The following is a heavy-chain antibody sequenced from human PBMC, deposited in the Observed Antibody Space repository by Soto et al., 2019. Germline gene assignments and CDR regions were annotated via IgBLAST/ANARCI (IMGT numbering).Heavy chain of an antibody. Sequence: WIRQSPSRGLEWLGRTYYRSRWYNDYAVSVKSRITINPDTSKNQFSLQLNSVTPEDTAVYYCAREGARWLEYYFDYWGQGTLVTVSS. J-gene: IGHJ4*02. CDR2: TYYRSRWYN. D-gene: IGHD6-19*01. CDR3: AREGARWLEYYFDY. V-gene: IGHV6-1*01.